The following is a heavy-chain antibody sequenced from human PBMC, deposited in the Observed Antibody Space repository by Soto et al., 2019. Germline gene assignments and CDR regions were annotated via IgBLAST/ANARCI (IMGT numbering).Heavy chain of an antibody. CDR3: ARYQDIVVVPAANDYYYYGMDV. CDR1: GGTFSSYA. Sequence: GASVKVSCKDSGGTFSSYAISWVRQAPGQGLEWMAGIIPIFGTANYAQKFQGRVTITADKSTSTAYMELSSLRSEDTAVYYCARYQDIVVVPAANDYYYYGMDVWGQGTTVTVSS. D-gene: IGHD2-2*01. J-gene: IGHJ6*02. CDR2: IIPIFGTA. V-gene: IGHV1-69*06.